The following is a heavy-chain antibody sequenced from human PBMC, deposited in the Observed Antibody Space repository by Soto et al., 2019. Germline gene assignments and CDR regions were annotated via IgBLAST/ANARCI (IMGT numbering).Heavy chain of an antibody. D-gene: IGHD1-1*01. J-gene: IGHJ4*02. Sequence: ASVKVSCKASGGTFSSYAISWVRQAPGQGLEWMGGIIPIFGTANYAQKFQGRVTITADESTSTAYMELSSLRSEDTAVYYCARGAKTSVHFDYWGQGTLVTVSS. CDR2: IIPIFGTA. CDR3: ARGAKTSVHFDY. V-gene: IGHV1-69*13. CDR1: GGTFSSYA.